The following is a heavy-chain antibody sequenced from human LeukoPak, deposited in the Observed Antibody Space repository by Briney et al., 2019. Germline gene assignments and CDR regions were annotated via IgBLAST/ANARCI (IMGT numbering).Heavy chain of an antibody. CDR2: INHSGST. V-gene: IGHV4-34*01. CDR1: GGSFSGYY. Sequence: SETRSLTCAVYGGSFSGYYWSWIRQPPGKGLEWIGEINHSGSTNYNPSLKSRVTISVDTSKNQFSLKLSSVTAADTAVYYCATSITMIVVVTPYDAFDIWGQGTMVTVSS. CDR3: ATSITMIVVVTPYDAFDI. J-gene: IGHJ3*02. D-gene: IGHD3-22*01.